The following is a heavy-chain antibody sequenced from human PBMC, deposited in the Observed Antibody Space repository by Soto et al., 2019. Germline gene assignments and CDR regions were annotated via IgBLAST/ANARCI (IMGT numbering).Heavy chain of an antibody. CDR2: ITPMFGTP. Sequence: GASVKVSCKASGGTFSRYTITWVRQAPGQGLEWMGGITPMFGTPNYAQKFQGRVTITADESTSTAYMELSSLRSEDTAVYYCARDGTAYCGGDCYSPLVYYGMDVWGQGTTVTVSS. V-gene: IGHV1-69*13. CDR1: GGTFSRYT. J-gene: IGHJ6*02. D-gene: IGHD2-21*02. CDR3: ARDGTAYCGGDCYSPLVYYGMDV.